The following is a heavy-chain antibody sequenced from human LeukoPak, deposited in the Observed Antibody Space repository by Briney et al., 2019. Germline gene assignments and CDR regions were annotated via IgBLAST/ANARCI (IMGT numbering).Heavy chain of an antibody. D-gene: IGHD4-17*01. CDR3: ARGPDGDYSYNYFDY. V-gene: IGHV3-48*04. CDR1: GFTFSSYS. J-gene: IGHJ4*02. Sequence: GGSLRLSCAASGFTFSSYSMNWVRQAPGKGLEWVSYISSSSSTIYYADSVKGRFTISRDNAKSSLYLQMNSLRVEDTALYYCARGPDGDYSYNYFDYWGQGILVTVSS. CDR2: ISSSSSTI.